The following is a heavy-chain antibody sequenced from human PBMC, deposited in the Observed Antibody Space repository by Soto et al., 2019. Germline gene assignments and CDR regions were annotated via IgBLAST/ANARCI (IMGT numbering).Heavy chain of an antibody. CDR1: GYTFTSYD. D-gene: IGHD3-10*01. V-gene: IGHV1-8*01. CDR2: MNPNSGNT. J-gene: IGHJ4*02. CDR3: ARGRAPKLPRFFRLAY. Sequence: GASVKVSCKASGYTFTSYDINWVRQATGQGLEWMGWMNPNSGNTGYAQKFQGRVTMTRNTSISTAYMELSSLRSEDTAVYYCARGRAPKLPRFFRLAYWGQGTLVTVSS.